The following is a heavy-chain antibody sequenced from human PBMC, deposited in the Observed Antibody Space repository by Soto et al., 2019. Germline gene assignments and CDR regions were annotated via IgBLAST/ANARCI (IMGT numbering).Heavy chain of an antibody. Sequence: SETMSLTCTVAGGTISSNGYYWIRINQPPGKGLEWIGNIYYSGTTNYDSSLKSRVTISIDTSKNQFSLKFNSVTAADTAVYYCAREGYNFGPFDYWGQGALVTVS. CDR1: GGTISSNGYY. V-gene: IGHV4-61*08. CDR2: IYYSGTT. D-gene: IGHD5-18*01. J-gene: IGHJ4*02. CDR3: AREGYNFGPFDY.